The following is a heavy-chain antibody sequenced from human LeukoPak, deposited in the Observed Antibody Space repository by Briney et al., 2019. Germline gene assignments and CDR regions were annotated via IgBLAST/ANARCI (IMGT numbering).Heavy chain of an antibody. CDR3: VRDKMMDDRGVGFDP. CDR1: GFTFSTSW. Sequence: GGSLRLPCAASGFTFSTSWMYWVRQAPGKGLMYVSRINIDGSITTYADSVKGRFTISRDNTKNTLYLQMNSLGAEDTAVYYCVRDKMMDDRGVGFDPWGQGTLVTVSS. J-gene: IGHJ5*02. D-gene: IGHD1-1*01. V-gene: IGHV3-74*01. CDR2: INIDGSIT.